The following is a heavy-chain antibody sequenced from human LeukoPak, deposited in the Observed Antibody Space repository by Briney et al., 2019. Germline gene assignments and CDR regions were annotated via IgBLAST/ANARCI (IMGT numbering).Heavy chain of an antibody. J-gene: IGHJ4*02. CDR2: IKQDGSEK. CDR1: GFTVSSNY. D-gene: IGHD3-10*01. CDR3: ARDPGWFGELISDY. V-gene: IGHV3-7*01. Sequence: GGSLRLSCAASGFTVSSNYMSWVRQAPGKGLEWVANIKQDGSEKYYVDSVKGRFTISRDNAKNSLYLQMNSLRAEDTAVYYCARDPGWFGELISDYWGQGTLVTVSS.